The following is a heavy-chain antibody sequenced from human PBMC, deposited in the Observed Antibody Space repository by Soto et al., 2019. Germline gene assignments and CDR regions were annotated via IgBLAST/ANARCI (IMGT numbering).Heavy chain of an antibody. CDR3: AASGERGYYYGMDV. Sequence: SVKVSFKASGFTLTRSAVQWVRQARGQRLEWIGWIVVGSGNTIYAQKFQERVTITRDMSTSTTYMELSSLRYEDTAVYYCAASGERGYYYGMDVSGQGTTVTVSS. CDR1: GFTLTRSA. J-gene: IGHJ6*02. CDR2: IVVGSGNT. V-gene: IGHV1-58*01. D-gene: IGHD7-27*01.